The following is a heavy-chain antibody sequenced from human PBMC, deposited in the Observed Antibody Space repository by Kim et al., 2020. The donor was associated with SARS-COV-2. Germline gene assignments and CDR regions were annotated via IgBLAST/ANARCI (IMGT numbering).Heavy chain of an antibody. V-gene: IGHV3-30-3*01. Sequence: GGSLRLSCAASGFTFSSYAMHWVRQAPGKGLEWVAVISYDGSNKYYADSVKGRFTISRDNSKNTLYLQMNSLRAEDTAVYYCARDRGSGYYSNWYFDLWGRGTLVTVSS. D-gene: IGHD3-22*01. CDR3: ARDRGSGYYSNWYFDL. CDR2: ISYDGSNK. J-gene: IGHJ2*01. CDR1: GFTFSSYA.